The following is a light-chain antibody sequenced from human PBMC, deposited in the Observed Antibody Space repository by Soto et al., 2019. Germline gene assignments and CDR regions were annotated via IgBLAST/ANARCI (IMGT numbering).Light chain of an antibody. Sequence: QSALTQPASVSGSPGQSITISCSGTSSNIGGYNVVSWYQQHPGKAPKVIVYEGIKRPSGVSDRFSGSTSGSTASLTISGLQAEDEVEYYCCSYVGATTYVFGSGTKLTVL. V-gene: IGLV2-23*01. CDR3: CSYVGATTYV. J-gene: IGLJ1*01. CDR1: SSNIGGYNV. CDR2: EGI.